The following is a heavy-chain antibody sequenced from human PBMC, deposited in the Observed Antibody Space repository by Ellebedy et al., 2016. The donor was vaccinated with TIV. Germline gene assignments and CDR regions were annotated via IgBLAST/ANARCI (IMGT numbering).Heavy chain of an antibody. CDR2: IIPISGTA. CDR1: GYSFASYG. V-gene: IGHV1-69*13. Sequence: SVKVSXXASGYSFASYGVNWVRQAPGQGLEWMGGIIPISGTANYARKFQGRVTITADESTGTAYMELSSLRSEDTAIYYCARDSTTGDLDYWGQGTLVTVSS. J-gene: IGHJ4*02. D-gene: IGHD7-27*01. CDR3: ARDSTTGDLDY.